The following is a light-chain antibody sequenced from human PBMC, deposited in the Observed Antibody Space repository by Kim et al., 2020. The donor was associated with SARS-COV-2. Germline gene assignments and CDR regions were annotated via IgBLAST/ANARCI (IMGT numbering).Light chain of an antibody. J-gene: IGLJ3*02. CDR1: ALPKQY. CDR3: QSADRSDTFWV. V-gene: IGLV3-25*03. CDR2: EDT. Sequence: SYELTQPPSVSVSPGQTARITCSGDALPKQYAYWFQQKPGQAPVVLIYEDTERPSGIPERFSGSTSGTTVTLTISAVQAEDEADYYCQSADRSDTFWVFGGGTQLTVL.